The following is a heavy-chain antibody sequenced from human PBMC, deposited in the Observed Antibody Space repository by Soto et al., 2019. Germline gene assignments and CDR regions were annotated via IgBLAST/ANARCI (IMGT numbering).Heavy chain of an antibody. D-gene: IGHD3-3*02. V-gene: IGHV3-7*05. CDR1: GFTFSSYW. CDR3: ARDRYWDSIPGFDP. J-gene: IGHJ5*02. CDR2: IKQDGSEK. Sequence: GGSLRLSCAASGFTFSSYWMSWVRQAPGKGLEWVANIKQDGSEKYYVDSVKGRFTISRDNAKNSLYLQMNRLKAEDTAVYYCARDRYWDSIPGFDPWGQGTLVTVSS.